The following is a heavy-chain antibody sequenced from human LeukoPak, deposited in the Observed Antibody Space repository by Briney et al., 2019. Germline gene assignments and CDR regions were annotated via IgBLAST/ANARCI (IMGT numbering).Heavy chain of an antibody. D-gene: IGHD3-22*01. CDR3: ARASEYYYDNSGYYPPYYYYGMDV. J-gene: IGHJ6*02. V-gene: IGHV3-21*01. Sequence: GGSLRLSCAASGFTFSSYSMNWVRQAPGKGLEWVSSISRISSYIYYADSVKGRFTISRDNAKNSLYLQRNSLRAEDTAVYYCARASEYYYDNSGYYPPYYYYGMDVWGQGTTVTVSS. CDR2: ISRISSYI. CDR1: GFTFSSYS.